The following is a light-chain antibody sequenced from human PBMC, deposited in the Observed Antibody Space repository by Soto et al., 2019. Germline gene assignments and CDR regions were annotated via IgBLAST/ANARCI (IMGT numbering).Light chain of an antibody. V-gene: IGKV3D-15*01. J-gene: IGKJ5*01. CDR1: QSVSSN. Sequence: EIVMTQSPATLSVSPGERATLSCRASQSVSSNLAWYQQKPGQAPRLLIYGASTRATGIPARFSGSGSGTDFTLTISSLEPEDFALYYCQQHNNWPYTFGQGTRLE. CDR3: QQHNNWPYT. CDR2: GAS.